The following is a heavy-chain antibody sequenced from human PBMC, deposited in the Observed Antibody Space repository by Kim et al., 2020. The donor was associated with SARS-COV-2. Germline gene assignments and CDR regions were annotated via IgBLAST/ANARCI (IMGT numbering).Heavy chain of an antibody. CDR1: GYTFTGDY. Sequence: ASVKVSCKASGYTFTGDYMHWVRQVPGQGLEWMGWINPNSGVTNFAQKFQGRVTMTRDTSISTAYMELSRLRSDDTAVYYCARGTSHDYWGQGTLVTVS. V-gene: IGHV1-2*02. CDR3: ARGTSHDY. CDR2: INPNSGVT. J-gene: IGHJ4*02.